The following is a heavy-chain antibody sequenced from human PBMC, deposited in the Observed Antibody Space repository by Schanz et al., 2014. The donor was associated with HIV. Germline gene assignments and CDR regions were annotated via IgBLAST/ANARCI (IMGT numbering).Heavy chain of an antibody. J-gene: IGHJ4*02. D-gene: IGHD2-15*01. CDR1: GFTFSNFA. Sequence: EVQLLESGGGLEQPGGSLRLSCAASGFTFSNFAMSWVRQAPGKGLEWVSSISGSGVSTFYAGSVKGRFAISRDKSKNTLYLQMNSLRAEDTAVYYCAKFGRLLGNFDDWGQGTLVTVSS. CDR3: AKFGRLLGNFDD. V-gene: IGHV3-23*01. CDR2: ISGSGVST.